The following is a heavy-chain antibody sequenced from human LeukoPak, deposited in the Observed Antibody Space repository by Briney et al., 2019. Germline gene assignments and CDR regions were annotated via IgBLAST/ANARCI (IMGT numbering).Heavy chain of an antibody. Sequence: NSSETLSLTCTVSGGSISSYYWSWIRQPAGKGLEWIGRIYTSGSTNYNPSLKSRVTVSVDTSKNQFSLKLSSVTAADTAVYYCASLLRYSSGWLYAFDIWGQGTMVTVSS. D-gene: IGHD6-19*01. CDR2: IYTSGST. V-gene: IGHV4-4*07. J-gene: IGHJ3*02. CDR3: ASLLRYSSGWLYAFDI. CDR1: GGSISSYY.